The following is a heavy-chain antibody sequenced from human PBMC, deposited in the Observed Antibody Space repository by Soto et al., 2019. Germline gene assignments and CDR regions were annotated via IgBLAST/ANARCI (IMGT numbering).Heavy chain of an antibody. D-gene: IGHD3-3*01. CDR3: AQSQGIFGVVTSIDY. CDR2: IYSGGST. V-gene: IGHV3-66*01. Sequence: EVQLVESGGGLVQPGGSLRLSCAASGFTVSSKYMSWVRQAPGKGLEWVSVIYSGGSTYYADSVKGRFIISRDSSKNTLYLQMNSLRAEDTAVYYCAQSQGIFGVVTSIDYWGQGTLVTVSS. J-gene: IGHJ4*02. CDR1: GFTVSSKY.